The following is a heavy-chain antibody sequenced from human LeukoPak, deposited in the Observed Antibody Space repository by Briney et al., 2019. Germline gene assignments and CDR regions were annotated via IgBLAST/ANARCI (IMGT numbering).Heavy chain of an antibody. Sequence: GGSLRLSCAASGFTFDDYGMSWVRQAPGKGLEWVSGINWNGGSTGYADSVKGRFTISGDNAKNSLYLQMNSLRAEDTALYYCARGGYYDSSGYYYFDYWGQGTLVTVSS. CDR3: ARGGYYDSSGYYYFDY. D-gene: IGHD3-22*01. CDR2: INWNGGST. V-gene: IGHV3-20*04. CDR1: GFTFDDYG. J-gene: IGHJ4*02.